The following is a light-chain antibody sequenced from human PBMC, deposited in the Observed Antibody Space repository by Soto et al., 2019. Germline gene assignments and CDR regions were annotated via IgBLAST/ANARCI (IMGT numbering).Light chain of an antibody. CDR2: DIS. J-gene: IGKJ1*01. CDR3: QQYNSWWT. CDR1: QSVRNN. Sequence: EIVMRQSPATLSVSAGERATLSCRASQSVRNNLAWYQQKPGQAPRLLISDISTRATGIPARFSGSGSGTEFTLTISSLQSEDFAVYYCQQYNSWWTFGQGTKVHIK. V-gene: IGKV3-15*01.